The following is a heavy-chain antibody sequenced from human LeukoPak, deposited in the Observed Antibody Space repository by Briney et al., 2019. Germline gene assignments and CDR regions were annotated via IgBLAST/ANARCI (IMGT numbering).Heavy chain of an antibody. CDR1: GGTFSSYA. CDR3: ARGRGYSYMDAFDI. Sequence: RASVKVSCKASGGTFSSYAISWVRQAPGQGLEWMGGIIPIFVTANYAQKFQGRVTITADESTSTAYMELSSLRSEDTAVYYCARGRGYSYMDAFDIWGQGTMVTVSS. CDR2: IIPIFVTA. V-gene: IGHV1-69*13. J-gene: IGHJ3*02. D-gene: IGHD5-18*01.